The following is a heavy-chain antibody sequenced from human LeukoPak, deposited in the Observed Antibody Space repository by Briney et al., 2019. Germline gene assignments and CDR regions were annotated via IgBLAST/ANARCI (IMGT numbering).Heavy chain of an antibody. CDR2: ISGRGDGT. CDR1: GFTFSSYA. J-gene: IGHJ4*02. V-gene: IGHV3-23*01. CDR3: AKGGWVGYCSSTSCYWGFDY. D-gene: IGHD2-2*01. Sequence: GGSLRLSCAASGFTFSSYAMSWVRQAPGKGLEWVSAISGRGDGTYYADSVKGRFTISRDNSKNTLYLQMNSMRAEDTAVYYCAKGGWVGYCSSTSCYWGFDYWGQGTLVTVSS.